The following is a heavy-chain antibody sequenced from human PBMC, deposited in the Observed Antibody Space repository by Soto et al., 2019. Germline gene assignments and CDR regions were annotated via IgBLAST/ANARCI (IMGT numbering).Heavy chain of an antibody. J-gene: IGHJ6*02. V-gene: IGHV1-58*02. CDR3: AAGENYYDSRGYYYYGMDV. D-gene: IGHD3-22*01. CDR1: GFTFTSSA. CDR2: IVVGSGNT. Sequence: ASVKVSCKASGFTFTSSAMQWVRQARGQRLEWIGWIVVGSGNTNYAQKFQERVTITRDMSTSTAYMELSSLRSEDTAVYYCAAGENYYDSRGYYYYGMDVWGQGTTVTVSS.